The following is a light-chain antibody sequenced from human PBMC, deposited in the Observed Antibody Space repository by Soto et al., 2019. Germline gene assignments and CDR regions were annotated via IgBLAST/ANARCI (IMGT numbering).Light chain of an antibody. Sequence: PGERVTLSCRASQSVSSSYLTWYQQKPGQAPRLLIYGASTRATGIPDRFSGSGSGTDFTLTISRLEPEDFAVYYCQHYGNSPPSVTFGPGTKVDIK. CDR3: QHYGNSPPSVT. CDR2: GAS. CDR1: QSVSSSY. J-gene: IGKJ3*01. V-gene: IGKV3-20*01.